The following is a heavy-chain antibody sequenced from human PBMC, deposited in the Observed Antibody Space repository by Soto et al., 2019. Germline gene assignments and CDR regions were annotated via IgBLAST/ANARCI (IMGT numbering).Heavy chain of an antibody. Sequence: GGSLRLSCEVSGFTFTNFGINWVRQAPGKGLEWVSSVSKSDYTYYSESVKGRFTISRDNAKNSASLQMNNLRAEDTAVYYCAREDSIIIPAVADVWGQGTQVTVSS. V-gene: IGHV3-21*04. CDR3: AREDSIIIPAVADV. CDR1: GFTFTNFG. D-gene: IGHD3-10*01. CDR2: VSKSDYT. J-gene: IGHJ4*02.